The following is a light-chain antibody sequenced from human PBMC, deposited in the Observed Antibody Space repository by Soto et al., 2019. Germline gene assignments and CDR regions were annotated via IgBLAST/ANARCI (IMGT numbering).Light chain of an antibody. Sequence: DIQMTQSPSTLSASVGDRVTITCRASESISTWLAWYQQKPGKAPNLLIYKASSLESGVPSRFSGSGSGTEFTLTISSLQPDDFATYNCQQYNIYSWTFGQGTKVEIK. J-gene: IGKJ1*01. CDR3: QQYNIYSWT. CDR2: KAS. V-gene: IGKV1-5*03. CDR1: ESISTW.